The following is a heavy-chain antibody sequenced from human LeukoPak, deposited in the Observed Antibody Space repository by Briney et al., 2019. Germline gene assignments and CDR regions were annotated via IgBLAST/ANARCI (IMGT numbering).Heavy chain of an antibody. CDR2: INPNSGGT. J-gene: IGHJ4*02. CDR3: ARDKRGTPFDY. CDR1: GYTFTGYY. Sequence: ASVKVSCKASGYTFTGYYMHWVRQAPGQGLEWMGWINPNSGGTNYAQKFQGRVTMTRDTSTSTVYMELSSLRSEDTAVYYCARDKRGTPFDYWGQGTLVTVSS. V-gene: IGHV1-2*02. D-gene: IGHD1-1*01.